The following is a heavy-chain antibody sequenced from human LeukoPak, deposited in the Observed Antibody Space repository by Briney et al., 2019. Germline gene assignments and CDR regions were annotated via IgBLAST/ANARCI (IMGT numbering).Heavy chain of an antibody. V-gene: IGHV3-30*18. D-gene: IGHD6-19*01. CDR2: ISYDGSNK. Sequence: PGRSLRLSCAASGFTFSSYGMHWVRQAPGKGLEWVAVISYDGSNKYYADSVKGRFTISRDNSKNTLYLQMNSLRAEDTAVYYCAKDWHSSGWYYFGYWGQGTLVTVSS. J-gene: IGHJ4*02. CDR1: GFTFSSYG. CDR3: AKDWHSSGWYYFGY.